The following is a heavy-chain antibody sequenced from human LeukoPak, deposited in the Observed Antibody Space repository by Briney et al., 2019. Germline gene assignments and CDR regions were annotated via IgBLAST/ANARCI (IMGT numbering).Heavy chain of an antibody. CDR1: GFTFSNVW. J-gene: IGHJ4*02. Sequence: GGSLRLSCAASGFTFSNVWMSWVRQAPGKGLEWVANIKEDGSEKYYVDSVKGRFTISRDNAENSVYLQMNSLRAEDTAVYYCAMSTVFDHWGQGTLVAVSS. V-gene: IGHV3-7*03. D-gene: IGHD2-8*02. CDR2: IKEDGSEK. CDR3: AMSTVFDH.